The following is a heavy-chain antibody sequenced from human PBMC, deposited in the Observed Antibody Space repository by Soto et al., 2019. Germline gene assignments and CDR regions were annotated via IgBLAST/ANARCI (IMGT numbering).Heavy chain of an antibody. CDR1: GFTFSSYG. V-gene: IGHV3-33*01. J-gene: IGHJ6*02. CDR2: IWYDGSNK. D-gene: IGHD6-19*01. Sequence: QVQLVESGGGVVQPGRSLRLSCAASGFTFSSYGMHWVRQAPGKGLEWVAVIWYDGSNKYYSDSVKGRFTISRDNSKNTLSLQMNSLRAEDTAVNYCARESPPLQWLARQYYYCSMDVWGQGTTVTVFS. CDR3: ARESPPLQWLARQYYYCSMDV.